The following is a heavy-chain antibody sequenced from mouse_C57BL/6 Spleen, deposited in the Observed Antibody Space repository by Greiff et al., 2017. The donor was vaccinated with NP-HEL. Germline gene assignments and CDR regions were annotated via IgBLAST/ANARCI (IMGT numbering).Heavy chain of an antibody. D-gene: IGHD1-1*01. CDR1: GYTFTGYW. Sequence: QVQLQQSGAELMKPGASVKLSCKATGYTFTGYWIEWVKQRPGHGLEWIGEILPGSGSTNYNEKFKGKATFTADTSSNTAYMQLSSLTTEDSAIYYCARGSFYGSRTHWYFDDWGTGTTVTVSS. V-gene: IGHV1-9*01. J-gene: IGHJ1*03. CDR3: ARGSFYGSRTHWYFDD. CDR2: ILPGSGST.